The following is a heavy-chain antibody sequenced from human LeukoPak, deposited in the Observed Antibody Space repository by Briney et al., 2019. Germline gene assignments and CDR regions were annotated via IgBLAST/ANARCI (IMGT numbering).Heavy chain of an antibody. D-gene: IGHD3-22*01. CDR2: ISSSSSTI. J-gene: IGHJ4*02. CDR3: ARGSTYYDSSGQVPFDY. V-gene: IGHV3-48*01. CDR1: GFTFSTYS. Sequence: QAGGSLRLFCAASGFTFSTYSMNWVRQAPGKGLEWVSYISSSSSTIYYADSVKGRFTISRDNAKNSLYLQMNSLRAEDTAVYYCARGSTYYDSSGQVPFDYWGQGTLVTVSS.